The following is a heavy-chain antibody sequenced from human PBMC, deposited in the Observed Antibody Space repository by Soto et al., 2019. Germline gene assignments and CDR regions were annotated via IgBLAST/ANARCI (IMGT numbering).Heavy chain of an antibody. J-gene: IGHJ4*02. CDR3: AKDRGRIWYEIDH. V-gene: IGHV3-23*01. CDR2: ISGSGGST. D-gene: IGHD3-10*01. CDR1: GFTFSNYA. Sequence: EVQLLESGGGLVQPGGSLRLSCAASGFTFSNYAVTWVRQAPGKGLEWVSTISGSGGSTYYADSVKGRFTISRDNSKNTRYRKMNSQRAENRAVYYCAKDRGRIWYEIDHWGQGTLVTVSS.